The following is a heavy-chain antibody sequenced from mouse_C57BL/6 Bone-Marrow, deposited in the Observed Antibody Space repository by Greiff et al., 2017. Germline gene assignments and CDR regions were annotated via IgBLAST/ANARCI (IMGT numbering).Heavy chain of an antibody. CDR1: GFTFSDYG. V-gene: IGHV5-17*01. Sequence: EVNVVESGGGLVKPGGSLKLSCAASGFTFSDYGMHWVRQAPEKGLEWVAYISRGTSTIYYADTVKGRFTISRDNAKNTLFMQMTRLRSEDTAMYYCPRGLSMDYWGQGTSVTVSS. J-gene: IGHJ4*01. CDR3: PRGLSMDY. CDR2: ISRGTSTI. D-gene: IGHD3-1*01.